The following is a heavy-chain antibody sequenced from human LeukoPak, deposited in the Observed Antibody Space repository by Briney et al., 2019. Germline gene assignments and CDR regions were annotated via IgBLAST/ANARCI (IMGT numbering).Heavy chain of an antibody. CDR2: ISGSSVSM. Sequence: GGSLRLSCAASGFSFNESYMTWIRQAPGKGLEWVAVISGSSVSMFYADSVKGRFNISRDNGLNSLFLHMSSLRVDDTAVYYCVRGKRRFDYWGQGTLVTVSS. J-gene: IGHJ4*02. CDR1: GFSFNESY. CDR3: VRGKRRFDY. V-gene: IGHV3-11*01.